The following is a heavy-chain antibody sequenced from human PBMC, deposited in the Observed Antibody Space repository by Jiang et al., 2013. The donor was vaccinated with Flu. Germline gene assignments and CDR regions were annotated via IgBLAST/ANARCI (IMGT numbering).Heavy chain of an antibody. Sequence: GLVKPSETLSLTCTVSDDSISGYYWSWIRQPPGKGLEWIGYMLYSGSTNYNPSLKSRVTISVGTSKNQFSLKLTSVTAADTAVYYCARHRSRTYGIDYWGQGTLVTVSS. CDR2: MLYSGST. D-gene: IGHD3-10*01. V-gene: IGHV4-59*08. CDR3: ARHRSRTYGIDY. J-gene: IGHJ4*02. CDR1: DDSISGYY.